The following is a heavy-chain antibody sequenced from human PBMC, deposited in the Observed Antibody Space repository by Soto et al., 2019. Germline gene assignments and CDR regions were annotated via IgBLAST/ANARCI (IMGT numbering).Heavy chain of an antibody. Sequence: GESLKISCKGSGYRFTTYWIAWVRQMPGKGLEWMGIIYPDDSDTRYSPSFQGQVTISADKSISTAYLQWSGLKASDTAMYYCARRRGSSWPYGMDVWGQGNTVTVSS. J-gene: IGHJ6*02. D-gene: IGHD6-6*01. CDR3: ARRRGSSWPYGMDV. CDR1: GYRFTTYW. CDR2: IYPDDSDT. V-gene: IGHV5-51*01.